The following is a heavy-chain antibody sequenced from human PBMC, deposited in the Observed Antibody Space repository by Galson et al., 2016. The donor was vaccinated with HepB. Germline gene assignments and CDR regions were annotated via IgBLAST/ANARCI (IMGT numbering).Heavy chain of an antibody. V-gene: IGHV3-30-3*01. D-gene: IGHD3-3*01. CDR2: ISYDGTTT. J-gene: IGHJ6*02. CDR3: ARETEEDYAFRLALYGMDV. CDR1: GFTFSSYA. Sequence: SLRLSCAVSGFTFSSYAMHWVRQAPGKGLEWVAVISYDGTTTYYADSVKGRFTISRDNPNNTLFLQMSSLRGEDTAKYFCARETEEDYAFRLALYGMDVWGQGTPVTVSS.